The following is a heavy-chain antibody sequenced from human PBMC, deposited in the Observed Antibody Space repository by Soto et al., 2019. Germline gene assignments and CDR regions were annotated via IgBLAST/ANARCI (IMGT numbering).Heavy chain of an antibody. CDR3: AKELGYGTFGFDY. V-gene: IGHV3-30*18. D-gene: IGHD3-16*01. CDR1: EFNFRGYA. J-gene: IGHJ4*02. Sequence: SLRLSCAASEFNFRGYALHWVRQAPGKGLDWVALISYDGSDTYYIDSVKGRFTISRDNSNSTLYLQMNDLRVEDTSVYYCAKELGYGTFGFDYWGQGTLVTVSS. CDR2: ISYDGSDT.